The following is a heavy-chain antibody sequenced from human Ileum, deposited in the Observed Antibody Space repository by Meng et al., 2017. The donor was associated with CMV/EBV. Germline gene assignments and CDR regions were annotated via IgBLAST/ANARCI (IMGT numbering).Heavy chain of an antibody. CDR1: GGSISSGDYN. V-gene: IGHV4-30-4*08. CDR3: ARQRGYCSGGSCYHFDY. CDR2: IYYSGST. Sequence: QVQLQEPGPGLVKPSQTRSLTCTVSGGSISSGDYNWSWIRQPPGKGLEWIGYIYYSGSTYYNPSLKSRVTISVDTSKNQFSLKLSSVTAADTAVYYCARQRGYCSGGSCYHFDYWGQGTLVTVSS. J-gene: IGHJ4*02. D-gene: IGHD2-15*01.